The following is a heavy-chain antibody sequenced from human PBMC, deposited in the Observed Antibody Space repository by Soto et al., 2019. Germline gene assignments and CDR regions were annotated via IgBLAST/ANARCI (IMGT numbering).Heavy chain of an antibody. Sequence: QVQLVESGGGLVKPGGSLRLSCEASGFTFSDHYMSWIRQAPGKGLEWLSYISGSNTYTDYAGSVKGRFTISRDNAQHSLHLQMNSLRADDTAVYYCARSMKAGKNFDYWGQGTLVTVSS. CDR2: ISGSNTYT. V-gene: IGHV3-11*05. CDR3: ARSMKAGKNFDY. D-gene: IGHD3-22*01. CDR1: GFTFSDHY. J-gene: IGHJ4*02.